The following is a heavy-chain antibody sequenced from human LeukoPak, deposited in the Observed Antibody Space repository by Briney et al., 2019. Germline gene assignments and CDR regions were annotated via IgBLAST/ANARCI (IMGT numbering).Heavy chain of an antibody. Sequence: GASLKISCKGSGYSFTNYWIGWVRQMPGKGLEWMGIIYPGDSGTRYSPSFQGQVTFSADKSISTAYLQWSSLKASDTAMYYWAGHRYFFDSSGCFRPFYFDYRGQGTLVTDSS. CDR2: IYPGDSGT. D-gene: IGHD3-22*01. J-gene: IGHJ4*02. CDR1: GYSFTNYW. V-gene: IGHV5-51*01. CDR3: AGHRYFFDSSGCFRPFYFDY.